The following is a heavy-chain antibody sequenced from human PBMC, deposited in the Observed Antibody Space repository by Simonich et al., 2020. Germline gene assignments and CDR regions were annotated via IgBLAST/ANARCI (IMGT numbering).Heavy chain of an antibody. V-gene: IGHV3-23*01. Sequence: GGGLVQPGGSLRLSCAASGFTFSSYAMSWVRQAPGKGLEGVSAISGSGGSTYHADSGKGRFTISRDNSKNTLYLQMNSLRAEDTAVYYCAKDLGERITMIVVVIDAFDIWGQGTMVTVSS. CDR1: GFTFSSYA. CDR3: AKDLGERITMIVVVIDAFDI. J-gene: IGHJ3*02. CDR2: ISGSGGST. D-gene: IGHD3-22*01.